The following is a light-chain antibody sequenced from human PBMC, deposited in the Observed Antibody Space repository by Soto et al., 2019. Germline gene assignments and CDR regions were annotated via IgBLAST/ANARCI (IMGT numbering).Light chain of an antibody. CDR3: QQFSSYPLT. V-gene: IGKV3-15*01. Sequence: EIVITQSPATLSVSTGERATLSCRASQSVGSNLAWYQQKPGQGPRLLIYGASTRATGIPARFSGGGSGTDFTLTISRLEPEDFAVYYCQQFSSYPLTFGGGTKVDIK. CDR1: QSVGSN. CDR2: GAS. J-gene: IGKJ4*01.